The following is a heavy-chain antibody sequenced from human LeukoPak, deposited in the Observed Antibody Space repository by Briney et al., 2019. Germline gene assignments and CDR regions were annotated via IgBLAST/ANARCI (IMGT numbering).Heavy chain of an antibody. CDR2: VYYTGGT. J-gene: IGHJ3*02. V-gene: IGHV4-39*07. D-gene: IGHD6-19*01. CDR3: ARESRGWSAFDI. CDR1: GDSITSSGYY. Sequence: SETLSLTCSVSGDSITSSGYYWAWIRQPPEKGLEWIGSVYYTGGTNYSPSLKSRVTISVDTSKNQFSLKLSSVTAADTAVYYCARESRGWSAFDIWGQGTMVTVSS.